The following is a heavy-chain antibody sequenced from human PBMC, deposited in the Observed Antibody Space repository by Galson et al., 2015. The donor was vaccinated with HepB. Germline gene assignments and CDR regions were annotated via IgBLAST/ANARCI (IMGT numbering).Heavy chain of an antibody. CDR1: GGSISTYY. V-gene: IGHV4-4*07. CDR2: IHSSGST. J-gene: IGHJ5*02. Sequence: ETLSLTCTVSGGSISTYYWSWIRQPAGKRLEWIGRIHSSGSTNYNPSLKSRVTMSVDTSKNQFSLKVTSVTAADTAVYYCARGGSAVAGIKGGNWFDPWGQGTLVAVSS. D-gene: IGHD6-19*01. CDR3: ARGGSAVAGIKGGNWFDP.